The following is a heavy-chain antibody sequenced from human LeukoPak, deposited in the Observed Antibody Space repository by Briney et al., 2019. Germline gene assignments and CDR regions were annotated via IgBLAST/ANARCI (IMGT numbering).Heavy chain of an antibody. V-gene: IGHV3-48*04. CDR2: ISSSSSTI. J-gene: IGHJ6*02. D-gene: IGHD7-27*01. CDR3: ARGSLTGDPYYYYGMDV. Sequence: GGSLRLSCAASGFTFSSYSMNWVRQAPGKGLEWVSYISSSSSTIYYADSVKGRFTISRDNAKNSLYLQMNSLRAEDTAVYYCARGSLTGDPYYYYGMDVWGQGTTVTVSS. CDR1: GFTFSSYS.